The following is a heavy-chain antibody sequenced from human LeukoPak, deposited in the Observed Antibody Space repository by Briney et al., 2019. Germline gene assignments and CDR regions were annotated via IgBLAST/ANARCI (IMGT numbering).Heavy chain of an antibody. Sequence: GGSLRLSCAASAFTFSSYSMNWVRQAPGKGLEWVSSISSSSSYIYYADSVKGRFTISRDNAKNSLYLQMDSPRAEDTAVYYCARAALPKAYSSSWYERPYYYYGMDVWGQGTTVTVSS. J-gene: IGHJ6*02. D-gene: IGHD6-13*01. V-gene: IGHV3-21*01. CDR1: AFTFSSYS. CDR2: ISSSSSYI. CDR3: ARAALPKAYSSSWYERPYYYYGMDV.